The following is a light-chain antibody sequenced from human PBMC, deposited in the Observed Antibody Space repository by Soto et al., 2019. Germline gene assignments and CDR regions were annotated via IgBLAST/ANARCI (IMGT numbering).Light chain of an antibody. Sequence: QTVVTQESSLTVSPGGTVTLTCASSTGAVTSGHHPHWLQQKPGQAPRTVIYSTDNKQDWTPARFSGSLLGGKAALTVSGVQPEDEAEYYCLFYYGGAQPHWVXGGGTKVTVL. CDR2: STD. CDR3: LFYYGGAQPHWV. V-gene: IGLV7-43*01. J-gene: IGLJ2*01. CDR1: TGAVTSGHH.